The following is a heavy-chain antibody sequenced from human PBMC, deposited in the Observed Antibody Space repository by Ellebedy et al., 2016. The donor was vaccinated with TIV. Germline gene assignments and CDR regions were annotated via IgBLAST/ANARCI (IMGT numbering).Heavy chain of an antibody. CDR2: ITCMFRTV. CDR3: ARGGAYYHRYFDD. J-gene: IGHJ4*02. V-gene: IGHV1-69*13. CDR1: GGTFNSHA. D-gene: IGHD3-10*01. Sequence: SVKVSCKASGGTFNSHAISWVRQAPGQGLEWMGGITCMFRTVNYAQKFQGRVTITADEFMTTAYMELSSLRSEDTAVYYCARGGAYYHRYFDDWGQGTLVTVSS.